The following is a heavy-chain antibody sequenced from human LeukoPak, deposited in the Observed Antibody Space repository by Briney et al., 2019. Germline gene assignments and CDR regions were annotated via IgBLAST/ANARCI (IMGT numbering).Heavy chain of an antibody. CDR3: ARRGPESSGYHDVFDL. CDR2: IYTSGST. V-gene: IGHV4-61*02. CDR1: GGSTSSGSYY. Sequence: SETLSLTCTVSGGSTSSGSYYWSWIRQPAGKGLEWIGRIYTSGSTNYNPSLKSRVTISVDTSKNQFSLKLSSVTAADTAVYYCARRGPESSGYHDVFDLWGQGTVVTVSS. D-gene: IGHD5-12*01. J-gene: IGHJ3*01.